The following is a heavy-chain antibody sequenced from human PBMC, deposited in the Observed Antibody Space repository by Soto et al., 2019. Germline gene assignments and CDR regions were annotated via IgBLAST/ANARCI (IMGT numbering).Heavy chain of an antibody. CDR2: IYHSGST. Sequence: PSETLSLTCAVSGGSISSSNWWSWVRQPPGKGLEWIGEIYHSGSTNYNPSLKSRVTISVDTSKNQFSLKLSSVTAADTAVYYCARERVSSSWTGYNWFDPWGQGTLVTVSS. CDR3: ARERVSSSWTGYNWFDP. V-gene: IGHV4-4*02. D-gene: IGHD6-13*01. J-gene: IGHJ5*02. CDR1: GGSISSSNW.